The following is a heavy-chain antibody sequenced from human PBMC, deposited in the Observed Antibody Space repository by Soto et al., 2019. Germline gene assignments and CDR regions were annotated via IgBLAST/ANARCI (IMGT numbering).Heavy chain of an antibody. CDR2: IYYSGST. J-gene: IGHJ4*02. V-gene: IGHV4-39*01. CDR3: ARVPAGGNSDYFDS. Sequence: SETLSLTCTVSGGSISSSSYYWGWIRQPPGKGLEWIGSIYYSGSTYYNPSLKSRVTISVDTSKNQFSLKLSSVTAADTAVYYCARVPAGGNSDYFDSWGQGTLVT. CDR1: GGSISSSSYY. D-gene: IGHD2-21*02.